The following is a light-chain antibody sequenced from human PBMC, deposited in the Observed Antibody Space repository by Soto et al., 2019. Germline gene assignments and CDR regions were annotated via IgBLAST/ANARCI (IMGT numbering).Light chain of an antibody. Sequence: EIVLTQSPATLSLSPGERATLSCRASQSVSSYLAWYQQKPGQAPRLLIYDASDRATGIPARFRGSGFATDFTLTISSLEPEDFAVYYCQQRNSWPLTFGGGTKVEIK. CDR1: QSVSSY. V-gene: IGKV3-11*01. J-gene: IGKJ4*01. CDR2: DAS. CDR3: QQRNSWPLT.